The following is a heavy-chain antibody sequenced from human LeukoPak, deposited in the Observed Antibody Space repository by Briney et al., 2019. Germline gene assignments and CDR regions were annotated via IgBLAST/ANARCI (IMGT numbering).Heavy chain of an antibody. D-gene: IGHD3-22*01. Sequence: SETLSLTCSVSIGSISSSKWWSWVRQSPVKGLEWIGFIYQSGSASYNPSLQSRVTISIDKSKNQFSLNLSSVTAADTAVYYCARNSYYDNSGEGAFDIWGQGTMVTVSS. CDR1: IGSISSSKW. V-gene: IGHV4-4*02. CDR3: ARNSYYDNSGEGAFDI. CDR2: IYQSGSA. J-gene: IGHJ3*02.